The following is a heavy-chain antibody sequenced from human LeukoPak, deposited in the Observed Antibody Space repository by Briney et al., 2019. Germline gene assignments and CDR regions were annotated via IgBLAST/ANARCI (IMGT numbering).Heavy chain of an antibody. V-gene: IGHV1-2*02. CDR1: GYTFTGYY. Sequence: ASVKVSCKASGYTFTGYYMHWVRQAPGQGLEWMGWINPNSGGTNYAQKVQGRVTMTTDTSTSTAYMELRSLRSDDTAVYYCARGGKLGDAFDIWGQGTMVTVSS. J-gene: IGHJ3*02. CDR3: ARGGKLGDAFDI. CDR2: INPNSGGT. D-gene: IGHD3-16*01.